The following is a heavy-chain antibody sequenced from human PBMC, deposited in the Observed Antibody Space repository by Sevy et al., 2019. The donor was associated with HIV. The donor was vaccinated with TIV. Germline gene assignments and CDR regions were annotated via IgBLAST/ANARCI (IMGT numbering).Heavy chain of an antibody. Sequence: GGSLRLSCAASGITFTIYTMNWVRQAPGKGLEWVSSISCSSSYIYYADSVKGRFTISRDNAKSSLYLQMNSLRAEDTAVYYCAGEESNGVCYSHWGQGTLVTVSS. CDR3: AGEESNGVCYSH. V-gene: IGHV3-21*01. D-gene: IGHD2-8*01. CDR2: ISCSSSYI. J-gene: IGHJ4*02. CDR1: GITFTIYT.